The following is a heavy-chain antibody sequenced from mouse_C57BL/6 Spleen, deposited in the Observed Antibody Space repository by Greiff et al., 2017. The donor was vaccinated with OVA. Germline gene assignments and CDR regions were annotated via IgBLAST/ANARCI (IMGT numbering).Heavy chain of an antibody. Sequence: EVQLQESGPGLVKPSQSLSLTCSVTGYSITSGYYWNWIRQFPGNKLEWMGYISYDGSNNYNPSLKNRISITRDTSKNQFFLKLNSVTTEDTATYYSARDLWDDGYYEDYWGQGTTLTVSS. J-gene: IGHJ2*01. CDR3: ARDLWDDGYYEDY. V-gene: IGHV3-6*01. CDR2: ISYDGSN. CDR1: GYSITSGYY. D-gene: IGHD2-3*01.